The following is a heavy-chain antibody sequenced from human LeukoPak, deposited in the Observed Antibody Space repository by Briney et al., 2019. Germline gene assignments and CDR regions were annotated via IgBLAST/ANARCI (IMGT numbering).Heavy chain of an antibody. J-gene: IGHJ4*02. D-gene: IGHD4-11*01. CDR2: INHSGST. CDR3: AREDSNFDY. Sequence: PSETLSLTCAVYGGSFSGYYWSWIRQPPGKGLEWIGEINHSGSTNYNPSLKSRVTISVETSKNQFSLKLSSVTAADTAVYYGAREDSNFDYWGQGTLVTVSS. V-gene: IGHV4-34*01. CDR1: GGSFSGYY.